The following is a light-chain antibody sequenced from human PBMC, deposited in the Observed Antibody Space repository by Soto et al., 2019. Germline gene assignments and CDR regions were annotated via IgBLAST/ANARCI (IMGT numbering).Light chain of an antibody. Sequence: DIQMTQSPSSLSASVVDRVTITFRASQSISIYLNWYQLKPGKAPQLLIYDASSLESGVPSRFSGSGSGTEFTLTISSLQPDDFATYYCQHYNSYSEAFGQGTKVDIK. V-gene: IGKV1-5*01. CDR1: QSISIY. CDR3: QHYNSYSEA. CDR2: DAS. J-gene: IGKJ1*01.